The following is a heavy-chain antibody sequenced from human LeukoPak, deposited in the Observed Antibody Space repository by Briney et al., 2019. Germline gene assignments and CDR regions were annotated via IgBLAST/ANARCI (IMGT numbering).Heavy chain of an antibody. D-gene: IGHD3-16*01. CDR1: GYTFTDYY. J-gene: IGHJ4*02. CDR3: ARARLGDQRDL. V-gene: IGHV1-2*02. Sequence: ASVKVSCKASGYTFTDYYMHWVRQAPGQGLEYMGWINSDSGGTNYAQKFQGRVTMTRDTSITTVYMELSRLRSDDTSVYYCARARLGDQRDLWGQGTLVTVSS. CDR2: INSDSGGT.